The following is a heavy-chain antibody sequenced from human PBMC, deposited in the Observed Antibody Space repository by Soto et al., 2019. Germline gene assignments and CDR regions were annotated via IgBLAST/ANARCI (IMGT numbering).Heavy chain of an antibody. J-gene: IGHJ4*02. V-gene: IGHV3-11*01. D-gene: IGHD4-17*01. Sequence: GGSLRLSCAASGFTFSDYYMSWIRQAPGKGLECISYISSSGSTEYYADSVKGRFTISRDNAKNSLYLQMNSLRVEDTAVYYCTGRSDYGNYVGGQGTLVTVSS. CDR3: TGRSDYGNYV. CDR2: ISSSGSTE. CDR1: GFTFSDYY.